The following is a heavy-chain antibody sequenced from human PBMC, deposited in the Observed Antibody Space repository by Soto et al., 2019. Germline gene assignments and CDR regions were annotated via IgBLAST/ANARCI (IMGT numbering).Heavy chain of an antibody. Sequence: LRLSCAASGFTFSTYTMNWVRQAPGKGLEWVSGIGCCSGSGTYYADFVKGQFTISRDNSKNMVFLQMSGLRAEDTAVYYCAKDRQPDGIWTFDSWGQGTPVTVSS. CDR1: GFTFSTYT. D-gene: IGHD3-9*01. CDR3: AKDRQPDGIWTFDS. V-gene: IGHV3-23*01. J-gene: IGHJ4*02. CDR2: IGCCSGSGT.